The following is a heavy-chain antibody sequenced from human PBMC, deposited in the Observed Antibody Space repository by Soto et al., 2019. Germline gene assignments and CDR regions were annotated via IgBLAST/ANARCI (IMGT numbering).Heavy chain of an antibody. J-gene: IGHJ6*02. Sequence: GESLKISCKGSGYSFTSYWISWVRQMPGKGLEGMGRIDPSASYTNYSPSFQGHVTISAVKSISTAYLQWSSLKASDTAMYYCARHGVVATIGGYYYYYGMDVWGQGTTVTVSS. CDR3: ARHGVVATIGGYYYYYGMDV. CDR2: IDPSASYT. CDR1: GYSFTSYW. V-gene: IGHV5-10-1*01. D-gene: IGHD5-12*01.